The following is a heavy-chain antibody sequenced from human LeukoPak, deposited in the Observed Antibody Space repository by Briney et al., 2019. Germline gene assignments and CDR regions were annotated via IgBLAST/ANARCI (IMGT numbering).Heavy chain of an antibody. J-gene: IGHJ4*02. D-gene: IGHD5-12*01. CDR3: ATVVGPVATTYNFDY. CDR2: FDPEDGET. V-gene: IGHV1-24*01. Sequence: ASVKVSCTVSGYTLTELSMHWVRQAPGKGLEWMGGFDPEDGETIYAQKFRGRVTMTEDTSTDTAYMELSSLRSEDTAVYYCATVVGPVATTYNFDYWGQGTLVTVSS. CDR1: GYTLTELS.